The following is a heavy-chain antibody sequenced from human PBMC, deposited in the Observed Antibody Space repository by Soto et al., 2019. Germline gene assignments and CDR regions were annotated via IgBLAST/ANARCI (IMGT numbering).Heavy chain of an antibody. CDR2: INTGNGNT. CDR1: GYSFTRYA. CDR3: ARNGDYFHP. V-gene: IGHV1-3*04. J-gene: IGHJ5*02. D-gene: IGHD4-17*01. Sequence: QVQLLQSGAEVKKPGASVTVSCKASGYSFTRYAMPWVRQAPGQGLEWMGWINTGNGNTHYSQKLQSRVTFTRDASATTAYMELSSLRSEDTAAYYCARNGDYFHPWGQGTLVTVSS.